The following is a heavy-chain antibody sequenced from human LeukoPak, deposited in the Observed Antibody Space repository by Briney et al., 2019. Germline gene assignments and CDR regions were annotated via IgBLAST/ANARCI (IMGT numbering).Heavy chain of an antibody. CDR2: IWYDGSNK. J-gene: IGHJ4*02. D-gene: IGHD6-6*01. CDR3: ARALMEGKLGYFDY. V-gene: IGHV3-33*01. CDR1: GFTFSSYG. Sequence: PGGSLRLSCAASGFTFSSYGMHWVRQAPGKGLEWVAVIWYDGSNKYYADSVKGRFTISRDNSKNTLYPQMNSLRAEDTAVYYCARALMEGKLGYFDYWGQGTLVTVSS.